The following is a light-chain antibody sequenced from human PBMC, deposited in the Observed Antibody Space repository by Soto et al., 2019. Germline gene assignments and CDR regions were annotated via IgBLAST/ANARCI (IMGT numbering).Light chain of an antibody. CDR3: QQGDSCPFS. CDR2: AAS. V-gene: IGKV1-12*01. J-gene: IGKJ4*01. Sequence: DIQMPQSPPSVSASVGDTVTITCRASQDISSWVAWYQQKPGKAPKLLISAASSLQSGVPTRFSGSGSWTDFTLIISGQQAEDFSTYFCQQGDSCPFSFGGGNKVEIK. CDR1: QDISSW.